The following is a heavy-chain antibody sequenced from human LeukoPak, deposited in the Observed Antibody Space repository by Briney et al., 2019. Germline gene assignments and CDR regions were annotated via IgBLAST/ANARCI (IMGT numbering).Heavy chain of an antibody. CDR2: IYYIGST. J-gene: IGHJ2*01. D-gene: IGHD1-26*01. V-gene: IGHV4-59*13. CDR1: GGSISSYY. CDR3: ARGGGRGYWYFDL. Sequence: SETLSLTCTVSGGSISSYYWSWIRQPPGKGLEWIGYIYYIGSTNYNPSLKSRVTISVDTSKNQFSLKLSSVTAADTAVYYCARGGGRGYWYFDLWGRGTLVTVSS.